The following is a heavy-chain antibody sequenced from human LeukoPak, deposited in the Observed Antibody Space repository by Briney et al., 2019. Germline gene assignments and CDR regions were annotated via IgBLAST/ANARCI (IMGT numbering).Heavy chain of an antibody. CDR1: GGSISSGVYY. D-gene: IGHD6-13*01. V-gene: IGHV4-31*03. J-gene: IGHJ6*03. Sequence: PSQTLSLTCTVSGGSISSGVYYWSWIRQHPGKGLEWIGYIYYSGSTYYNPSLKSRVTISVDTSKNQFSLKLSSVTAADTAVYYCARADSSSWLGYYYYYMDVWGKGTTVTVSS. CDR3: ARADSSSWLGYYYYYMDV. CDR2: IYYSGST.